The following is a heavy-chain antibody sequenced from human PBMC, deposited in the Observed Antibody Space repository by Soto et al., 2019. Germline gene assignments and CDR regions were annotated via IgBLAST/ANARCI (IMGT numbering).Heavy chain of an antibody. CDR1: GGSISSSSYY. V-gene: IGHV4-39*02. CDR3: ERDRDPPYYNGKDV. J-gene: IGHJ6*02. CDR2: IYYSGST. Sequence: SETLSLTCTVSGGSISSSSYYWVWIRQPPGKGLEWIGSIYYSGSTYYNPSLKSRVTISVDTSKNQFSLKLTSVTAADTAVYYLERDRDPPYYNGKDVCRQVHRITFSS.